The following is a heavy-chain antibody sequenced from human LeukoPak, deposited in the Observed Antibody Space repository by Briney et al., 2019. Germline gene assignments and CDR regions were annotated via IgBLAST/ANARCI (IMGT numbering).Heavy chain of an antibody. CDR3: ARDQEGFDY. CDR2: IYPRDGST. CDR1: GYTFTSNY. Sequence: ASVKVSCKASGYTFTSNYIHWVRQAPGQGLEWMGMIYPRDGSTSYAQKFQGRVTVTRDTSTSAVHMELSGLRSEDTAVYYCARDQEGFDYWGQGTLVTVSS. V-gene: IGHV1-46*01. J-gene: IGHJ4*02.